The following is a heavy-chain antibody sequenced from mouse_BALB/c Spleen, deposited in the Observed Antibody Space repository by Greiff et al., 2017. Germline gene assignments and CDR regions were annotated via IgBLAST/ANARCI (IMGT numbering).Heavy chain of an antibody. Sequence: VQLKESGAELVQPGASVKLSCTASGFNIKDTYMHWVKQRPEQGLEWIGRIDPANGNTKYDPKFQGKATITADTSSNTAYLQLSSLTSEDTAVYYCAREREYYGYWDFDVWGAGTTVTVSS. J-gene: IGHJ1*01. CDR2: IDPANGNT. CDR1: GFNIKDTY. CDR3: AREREYYGYWDFDV. V-gene: IGHV14-3*02. D-gene: IGHD1-1*01.